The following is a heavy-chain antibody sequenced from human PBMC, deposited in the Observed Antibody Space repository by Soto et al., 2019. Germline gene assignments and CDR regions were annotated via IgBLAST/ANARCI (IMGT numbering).Heavy chain of an antibody. CDR2: IYHSGSA. CDR3: ARRPVAYYYSDL. D-gene: IGHD6-19*01. Sequence: SETLSLTCVVSGYSINIGYYWGWVRQSPGKGPECIGSIYHSGSAYYNPSLKSRVTISLDTSKNQFSLTLRSLTAADTAVYYCARRPVAYYYSDLWGQGTLVTVSS. V-gene: IGHV4-38-2*01. CDR1: GYSINIGYY. J-gene: IGHJ4*02.